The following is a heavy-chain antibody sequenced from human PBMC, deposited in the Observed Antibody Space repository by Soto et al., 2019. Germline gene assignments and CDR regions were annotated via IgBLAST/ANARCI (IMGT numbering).Heavy chain of an antibody. V-gene: IGHV4-38-2*01. CDR2: IYHSGGA. CDR1: GYSISSGYY. CDR3: ASVGASNWFDP. Sequence: SETLSLTCAVSGYSISSGYYWGWIRQPPGKGLEWIGSIYHSGGAYYNPSLKSRVTISVDTSKNQFSLKLSSVTAADTAVYYCASVGASNWFDPWGQGTLVTVSS. J-gene: IGHJ5*02. D-gene: IGHD1-26*01.